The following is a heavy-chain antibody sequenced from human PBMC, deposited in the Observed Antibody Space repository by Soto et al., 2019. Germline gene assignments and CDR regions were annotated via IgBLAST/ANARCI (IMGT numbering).Heavy chain of an antibody. CDR1: GYTFTSYA. CDR2: INAGNGNT. D-gene: IGHD4-4*01. Sequence: ASLKVSCKASGYTFTSYAMHWVRQAPGQRLEWMGWINAGNGNTKYPQKFQGRVTITRDTSASTAYMELSSLRSEDTAVYYCASSYSNYALIDYYYYGMDVWGQGTTVTVSS. V-gene: IGHV1-3*01. CDR3: ASSYSNYALIDYYYYGMDV. J-gene: IGHJ6*02.